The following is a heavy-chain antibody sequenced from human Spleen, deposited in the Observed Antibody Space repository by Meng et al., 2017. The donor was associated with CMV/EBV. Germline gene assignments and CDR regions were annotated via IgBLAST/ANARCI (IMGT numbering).Heavy chain of an antibody. Sequence: ASVKVSCKASGYTFTGYFIHWVRQAPGQGLEWMGWINPNNGGTNFAQTFQGRVTVTRDTSITTVYMELSSLRSDDTAVFYCAKAVARMYPYDSRPYHYADHYYYSMDVWGQGTTVTVSS. CDR1: GYTFTGYF. CDR2: INPNNGGT. J-gene: IGHJ6*02. V-gene: IGHV1-2*02. CDR3: AKAVARMYPYDSRPYHYADHYYYSMDV. D-gene: IGHD3-10*01.